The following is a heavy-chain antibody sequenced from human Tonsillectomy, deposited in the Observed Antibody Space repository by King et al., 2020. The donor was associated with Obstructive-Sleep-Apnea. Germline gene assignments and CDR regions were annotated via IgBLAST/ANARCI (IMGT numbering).Heavy chain of an antibody. CDR1: GGSISSGGYY. D-gene: IGHD6-19*01. V-gene: IGHV4-31*03. CDR3: ASDSSGLHYFDY. J-gene: IGHJ4*02. CDR2: IYYSGRT. Sequence: VQLQESGPGLVKPSQTLSLTCTVSGGSISSGGYYWSWIRQHPGKGLEWIGYIYYSGRTYYNPSLKSRVTISVDTSKNQFSLKLSSVTAADTAVYYCASDSSGLHYFDYWGQGTLVTVSS.